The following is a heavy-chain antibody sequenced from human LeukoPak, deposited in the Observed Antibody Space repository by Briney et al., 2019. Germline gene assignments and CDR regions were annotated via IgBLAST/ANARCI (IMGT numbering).Heavy chain of an antibody. Sequence: SETLSLTCTVSGGSISSSSYYWGWIRQPPGKGLEWIGSIYYSGSTYYNPSLKSRVSISVDTSKNQFSLKLSSVTAADTAVYYCARATMVRGSLWFDPWGQGTLVTVSS. CDR1: GGSISSSSYY. J-gene: IGHJ5*02. D-gene: IGHD3-10*01. V-gene: IGHV4-39*01. CDR2: IYYSGST. CDR3: ARATMVRGSLWFDP.